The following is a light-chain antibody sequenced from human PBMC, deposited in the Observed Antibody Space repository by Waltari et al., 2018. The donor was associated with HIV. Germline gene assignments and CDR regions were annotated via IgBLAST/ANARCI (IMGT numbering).Light chain of an antibody. J-gene: IGLJ3*02. CDR3: ATWDDSLNGPV. CDR2: TTN. CDR1: ISNIGSNT. V-gene: IGLV1-44*01. Sequence: ELTQPPSVSVSPGQTARITISCSGSISNIGSNTVNWYQQLPGTAPKLLIYTTNQRPSGVPDRFSGSKSGASASLAISGLQSDDEADYYCATWDDSLNGPVFGGGTKLTVL.